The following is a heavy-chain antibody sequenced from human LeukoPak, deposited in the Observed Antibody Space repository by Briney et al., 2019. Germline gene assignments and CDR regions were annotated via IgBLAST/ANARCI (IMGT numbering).Heavy chain of an antibody. CDR3: AKEAGYSGYDYPDY. CDR1: GFTFSSYA. CDR2: ISGSGYST. J-gene: IGHJ4*02. Sequence: GGSLRLSCAASGFTFSSYAMSWVRQAPGKGLEWVSAISGSGYSTYYADSVKGRFTISRDNSKSTLYLQINSLRAEDTAVYYCAKEAGYSGYDYPDYWGQGTLVTVSS. D-gene: IGHD5-12*01. V-gene: IGHV3-23*01.